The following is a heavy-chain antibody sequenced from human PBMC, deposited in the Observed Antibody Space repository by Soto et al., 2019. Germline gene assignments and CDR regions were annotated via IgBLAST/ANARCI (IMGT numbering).Heavy chain of an antibody. CDR2: INHSGST. CDR1: GGSFSGYY. D-gene: IGHD6-13*01. J-gene: IGHJ3*02. Sequence: SETLSLTCAVYGGSFSGYYWSWIRQPPGKGLEWIGEINHSGSTNYNPSLKSRVTISVDTSKNQFSLKLSSVTAADTALYYCARGIAAAGTVRDAFDIWGQGTMVTVSS. V-gene: IGHV4-34*01. CDR3: ARGIAAAGTVRDAFDI.